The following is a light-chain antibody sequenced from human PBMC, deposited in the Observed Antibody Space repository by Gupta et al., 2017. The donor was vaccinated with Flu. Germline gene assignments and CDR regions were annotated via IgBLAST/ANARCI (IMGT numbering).Light chain of an antibody. CDR2: EKN. CDR3: GTWDNSLSLWV. Sequence: QSVLTQPPSVSAAAGQKVTISCSGSDSNIGNHYVSWHQQLPGAAPKVLIYEKNKRPSGIPARFSGSKSGTSASLDISGLQTGDEADYYCGTWDNSLSLWVFGGGTKLTVL. V-gene: IGLV1-51*01. J-gene: IGLJ3*02. CDR1: DSNIGNHY.